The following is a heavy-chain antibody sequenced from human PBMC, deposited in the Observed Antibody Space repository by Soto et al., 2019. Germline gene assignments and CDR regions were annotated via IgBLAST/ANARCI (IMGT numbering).Heavy chain of an antibody. CDR1: GFTFSSYS. CDR2: ISYDGSNK. V-gene: IGHV3-30*18. D-gene: IGHD6-19*01. CDR3: AKDVGSGWYGGPDY. J-gene: IGHJ4*02. Sequence: GGSLRLSCAASGFTFSSYSMSWVRQAPGKGLEWVAVISYDGSNKYYADSVKGRFTISRDNSKNTLYLQMNSLRAEDTAVYYCAKDVGSGWYGGPDYWGQGTLVTVSS.